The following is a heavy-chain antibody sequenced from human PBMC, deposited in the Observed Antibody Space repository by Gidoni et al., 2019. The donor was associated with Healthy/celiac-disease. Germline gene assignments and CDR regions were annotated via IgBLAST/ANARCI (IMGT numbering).Heavy chain of an antibody. CDR3: AKDLRVYGDYGDWFDP. CDR2: ISGSGGST. D-gene: IGHD4-17*01. J-gene: IGHJ5*02. Sequence: EVQLLESGGGLVQPGGSLRLSCAASGFTFSSYAMSWVRQAPGKGLAWVSAISGSGGSTYYADAVKGRFTISRDNSKNTLYLQMNSLRAEDTAVYYCAKDLRVYGDYGDWFDPWGQGTLVTVSS. CDR1: GFTFSSYA. V-gene: IGHV3-23*01.